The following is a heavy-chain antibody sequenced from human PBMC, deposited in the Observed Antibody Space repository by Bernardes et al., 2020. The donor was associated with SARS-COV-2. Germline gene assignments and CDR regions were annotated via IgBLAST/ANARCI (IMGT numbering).Heavy chain of an antibody. CDR2: IQYSVGP. V-gene: IGHV4-59*01. J-gene: IGHJ4*02. D-gene: IGHD5-18*01. CDR1: GASIGTYY. CDR3: ARSRNNGYHWDF. Sequence: AESQSLTCTVSGASIGTYYSSWIQQSPGKGLEWNGRIQYSVGPDYNPSLRSRVTISVETSKNQFTRKLSSVTAAETAGYYCARSRNNGYHWDFWGQGARVTVSS.